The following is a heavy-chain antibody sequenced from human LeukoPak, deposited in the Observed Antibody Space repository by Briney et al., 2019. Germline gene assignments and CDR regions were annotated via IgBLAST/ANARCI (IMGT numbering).Heavy chain of an antibody. J-gene: IGHJ6*02. V-gene: IGHV3-53*01. Sequence: GSLRLSCAASGFTFDDYAMHWVRQAPGKGLEWVSVIYSGGSTYYADSVKGRFTISRDNSKNTLYLQMNSLRAEDTAVYYCARETGNYYYYYGMDVWGQGTTVTVSS. CDR2: IYSGGST. CDR3: ARETGNYYYYYGMDV. CDR1: GFTFDDYA.